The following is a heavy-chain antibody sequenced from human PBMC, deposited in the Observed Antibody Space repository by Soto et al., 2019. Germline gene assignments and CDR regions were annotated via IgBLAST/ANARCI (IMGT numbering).Heavy chain of an antibody. D-gene: IGHD3-3*02. CDR1: GDSIISSDFY. V-gene: IGHV4-39*01. Sequence: PSETLSLTCTVSGDSIISSDFYWGWVRQPPGKGLEWIGSILYLGSSYYNPSLKSRVTMSVDTSKNQFSLRLRSVTAADTALYFFARPSLARGKNNWFDPWGQGIMVTVSS. CDR3: ARPSLARGKNNWFDP. CDR2: ILYLGSS. J-gene: IGHJ5*02.